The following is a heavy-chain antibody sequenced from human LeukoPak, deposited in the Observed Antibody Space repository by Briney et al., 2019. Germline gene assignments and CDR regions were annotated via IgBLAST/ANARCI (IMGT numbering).Heavy chain of an antibody. CDR2: IYYSGST. CDR1: GGSISSSSYY. J-gene: IGHJ2*01. V-gene: IGHV4-39*07. D-gene: IGHD3-16*01. CDR3: ARDRGSWYFDL. Sequence: SETLSLTCTVSGGSISSSSYYWGWIRQPPGKGLEWIGSIYYSGSTNYNPSLKSRVTISVDTSKNQFSLKLSSVTAADTAVYYCARDRGSWYFDLWGRGTLVTVSS.